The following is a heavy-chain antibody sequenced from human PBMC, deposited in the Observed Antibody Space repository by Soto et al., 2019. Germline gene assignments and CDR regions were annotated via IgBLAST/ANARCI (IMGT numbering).Heavy chain of an antibody. D-gene: IGHD3-3*02. Sequence: SETLSLTCTFSCSSINSSGYYWGWIRQPPGKGLEWIGSMFYGVSTYYNPSLKSRVTVSVDTSKNQFSLNLRSVTAADTAVYYCARLPSRHLVDYWGQGTLVTVSS. CDR2: MFYGVST. CDR3: ARLPSRHLVDY. J-gene: IGHJ4*02. CDR1: CSSINSSGYY. V-gene: IGHV4-39*01.